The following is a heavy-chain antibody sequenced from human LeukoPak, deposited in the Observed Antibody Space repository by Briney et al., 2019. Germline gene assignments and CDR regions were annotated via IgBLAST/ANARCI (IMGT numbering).Heavy chain of an antibody. Sequence: GASVKVSCKASGGTFSSYAISWVRQAPGQGLEWMGGIIPIFGTANYAQKFQGRVTITADESTSTAYMELSSLRSEDTAVYYCARRRSTVATKGWFDPWGQGTLVTVSS. V-gene: IGHV1-69*13. CDR2: IIPIFGTA. D-gene: IGHD5-12*01. CDR3: ARRRSTVATKGWFDP. CDR1: GGTFSSYA. J-gene: IGHJ5*02.